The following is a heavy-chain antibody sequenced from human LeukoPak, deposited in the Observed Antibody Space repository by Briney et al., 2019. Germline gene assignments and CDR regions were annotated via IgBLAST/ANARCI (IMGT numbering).Heavy chain of an antibody. CDR3: ARLAQYDGSGYHLDY. D-gene: IGHD3-22*01. J-gene: IGHJ4*02. CDR1: GYKLTSYW. V-gene: IGHV5-51*01. CDR2: IYVADSGT. Sequence: GESLKISCKSSGYKLTSYWIAWVRQMPGKGLEWMGIIYVADSGTRYSPSFQGQVTFSADKSITTAYLHWSSLKASDTAMYYCARLAQYDGSGYHLDYWGQGTLVTVPS.